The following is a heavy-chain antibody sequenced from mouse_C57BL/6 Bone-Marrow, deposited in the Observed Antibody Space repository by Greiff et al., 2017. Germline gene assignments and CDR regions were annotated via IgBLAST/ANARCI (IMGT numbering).Heavy chain of an antibody. CDR3: VRGAERFAY. V-gene: IGHV10-3*01. Sequence: EMKLVESGGGLVQPKGSLKLSCAASGFTFNTYAMHWVRQAPGKGLEWVARIRSKSSNYATYYAVSVKDRFTISRENSQSMLYLQMNSLKTEDTAMYYCVRGAERFAYWCQGTLVTVSA. CDR2: IRSKSSNYAT. CDR1: GFTFNTYA. J-gene: IGHJ3*01.